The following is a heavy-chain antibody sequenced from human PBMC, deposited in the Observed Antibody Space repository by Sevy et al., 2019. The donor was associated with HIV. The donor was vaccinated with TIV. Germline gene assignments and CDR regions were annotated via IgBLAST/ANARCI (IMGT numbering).Heavy chain of an antibody. V-gene: IGHV3-30*18. CDR1: GFTFKYHG. D-gene: IGHD2-15*01. Sequence: YLRLSCAASGFTFKYHGMHWVRQAPGKGLEWLSLISIEGSNKYYADSVKGRFTISRDNAKNTVSVQMNSLRPEDTATHYCAKDGGHIDIDYWGQGILVTVSS. J-gene: IGHJ4*02. CDR2: ISIEGSNK. CDR3: AKDGGHIDIDY.